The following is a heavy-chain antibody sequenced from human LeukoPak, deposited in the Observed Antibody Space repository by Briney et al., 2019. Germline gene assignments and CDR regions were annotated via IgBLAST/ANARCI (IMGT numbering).Heavy chain of an antibody. CDR1: GFTFSNAW. CDR3: TTEISSSWHFDY. D-gene: IGHD6-13*01. CDR2: IKSKTDGGTT. J-gene: IGHJ4*02. Sequence: GGSLRPSCAASGFTFSNAWMSWVRQAPGKGLEWVGRIKSKTDGGTTDYAAPVKGRFTISRDDSKNTLYLQMNSLKTEDTAVYYCTTEISSSWHFDYWGQGTLVTVSS. V-gene: IGHV3-15*01.